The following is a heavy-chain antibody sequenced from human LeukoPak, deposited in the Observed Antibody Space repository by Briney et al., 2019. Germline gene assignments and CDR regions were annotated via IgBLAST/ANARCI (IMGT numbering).Heavy chain of an antibody. D-gene: IGHD3-10*02. CDR3: TRGRRSSNVHDAFDI. Sequence: SETLSLTCTVSGGSIGTYYWTWIRQPPGKGLEWIGYIDYSGSTKFNPSLKSRVTMSIDTSKNQFSLRLSSVTAADTAVYYCTRGRRSSNVHDAFDIWGPGTMVTVS. J-gene: IGHJ3*02. CDR1: GGSIGTYY. CDR2: IDYSGST. V-gene: IGHV4-59*01.